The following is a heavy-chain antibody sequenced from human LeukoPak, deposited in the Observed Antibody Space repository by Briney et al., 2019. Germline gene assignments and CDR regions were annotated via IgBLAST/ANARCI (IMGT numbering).Heavy chain of an antibody. V-gene: IGHV5-10-1*01. D-gene: IGHD3-9*01. J-gene: IGHJ6*04. CDR2: IDPSDSYT. CDR3: ARHYHYDILTGYRKSGMDV. Sequence: GESLRISCKGSGYSFTSYWISWVRQMPGKGLESMGRIDPSDSYTNYSPSFQGHVTISADKSISTAYLQWSSLKASDTAMYYCARHYHYDILTGYRKSGMDVWGKGTTVTVSS. CDR1: GYSFTSYW.